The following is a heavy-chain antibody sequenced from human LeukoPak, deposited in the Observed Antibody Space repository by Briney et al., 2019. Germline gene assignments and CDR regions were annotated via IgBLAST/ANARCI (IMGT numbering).Heavy chain of an antibody. Sequence: GGSLRLSCAASGFTFSSYGMHWVRQAPGKGLEWVAFIRYDGSNKYYADSVKGRFTISKDNSKNTLYLQMNSLRAEDTAIYFCAKGGHSTNWRNYFDSWGQGTLVTVSS. CDR1: GFTFSSYG. D-gene: IGHD6-13*01. J-gene: IGHJ4*02. CDR3: AKGGHSTNWRNYFDS. V-gene: IGHV3-30*02. CDR2: IRYDGSNK.